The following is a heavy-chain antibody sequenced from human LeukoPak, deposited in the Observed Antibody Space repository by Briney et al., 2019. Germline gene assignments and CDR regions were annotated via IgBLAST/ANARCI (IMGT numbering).Heavy chain of an antibody. J-gene: IGHJ4*02. CDR2: ISTSGGST. CDR1: VFTFTADA. CDR3: TERSTTVLTLDD. Sequence: PGGSLRLSCKPSVFTFTADAMVWVRQAPGKGLEWVSAISTSGGSTYYADAVKGRFTISRDNSKNTVYLQMNSLRAEDTAVYYCTERSTTVLTLDDWGQGALVTVSS. V-gene: IGHV3-23*01. D-gene: IGHD4-23*01.